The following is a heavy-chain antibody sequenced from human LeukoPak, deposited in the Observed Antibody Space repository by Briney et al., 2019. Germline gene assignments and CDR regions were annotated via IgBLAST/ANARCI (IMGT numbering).Heavy chain of an antibody. CDR3: ARQGRRATYYYYGMDV. CDR1: GRSISSSSYY. Sequence: SETLSLTCTVSGRSISSSSYYWGWIRQPPGKGLVWIGNIYYSGSTYYNPSLESRVTISVDTSKNQFSLKLSSVTAADTAVYYCARQGRRATYYYYGMDVWGQGTTVTVSS. D-gene: IGHD3-10*01. CDR2: IYYSGST. V-gene: IGHV4-39*01. J-gene: IGHJ6*02.